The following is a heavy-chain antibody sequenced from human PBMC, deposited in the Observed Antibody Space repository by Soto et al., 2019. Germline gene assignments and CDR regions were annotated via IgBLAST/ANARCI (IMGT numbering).Heavy chain of an antibody. Sequence: RGSLLLACASSVFTFSVYAMDWVRQAPGKGLDSVQAIRASGGSTYYADSGNGRFTISRDNSKNTLYLQMNSLRAEDTSVYYCGKDGPRTLPYYYASSGRFDYWGQGTLVTVSS. CDR2: IRASGGST. CDR3: GKDGPRTLPYYYASSGRFDY. V-gene: IGHV3-23*01. J-gene: IGHJ4*02. CDR1: VFTFSVYA. D-gene: IGHD3-22*01.